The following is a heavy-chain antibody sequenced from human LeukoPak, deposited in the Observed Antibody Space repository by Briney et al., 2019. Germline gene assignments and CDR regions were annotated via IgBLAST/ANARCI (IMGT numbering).Heavy chain of an antibody. D-gene: IGHD6-19*01. CDR3: ARLDSSGWYYYYGMDV. J-gene: IGHJ6*02. V-gene: IGHV5-51*01. CDR1: GYSFTSYW. CDR2: IYLGDSDT. Sequence: GESLKISCKGSGYSFTSYWIGWVRQMPGKGLEWMGIIYLGDSDTRYSPSFQGRVTISADKFISTAYLQWSSLKASDTAMYYCARLDSSGWYYYYGMDVWGQGTTVTVSS.